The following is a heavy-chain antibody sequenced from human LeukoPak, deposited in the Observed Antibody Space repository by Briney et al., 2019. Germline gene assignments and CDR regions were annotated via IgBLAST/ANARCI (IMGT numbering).Heavy chain of an antibody. Sequence: RTSETLSLTCTVSGGSISSYYWSWIRQPPGKGLEWIGYIYTSGSTNYNPSLKSRVTISVDTSKNQFSLKLSSVTAADTAVYYCARLEYRSGWYYFDYWGQGTLVTVSS. CDR3: ARLEYRSGWYYFDY. CDR2: IYTSGST. D-gene: IGHD6-19*01. CDR1: GGSISSYY. J-gene: IGHJ4*02. V-gene: IGHV4-4*09.